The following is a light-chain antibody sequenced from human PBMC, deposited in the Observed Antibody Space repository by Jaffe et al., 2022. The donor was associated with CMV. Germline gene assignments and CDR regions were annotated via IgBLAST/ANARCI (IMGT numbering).Light chain of an antibody. CDR3: QQSFSTPYS. J-gene: IGKJ2*01. CDR2: GAS. CDR1: QSIGNY. V-gene: IGKV1-39*01. Sequence: DIQMTQSPSSLSASVGDRVTITCRASQSIGNYLNWYQHKPGQAPKLLIYGASSLQSGVPSRFSGSGSGTDFTLSISSLHPEDFATYYCQQSFSTPYSFGQGTRLEIK.